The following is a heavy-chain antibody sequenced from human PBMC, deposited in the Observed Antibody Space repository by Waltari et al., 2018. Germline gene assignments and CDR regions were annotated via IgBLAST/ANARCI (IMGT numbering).Heavy chain of an antibody. V-gene: IGHV1-18*01. D-gene: IGHD3-22*01. J-gene: IGHJ3*02. CDR1: GYTFTSYG. CDR2: ISAYNGNT. Sequence: QVQLVQSGAEVKKPGASVKVSCKASGYTFTSYGISWVRQATGQGLEWMGWISAYNGNTNYAQKLQGRVTMTTDTSTSTAYMELRSLRSDDTAVYYCAREWDYYDSSGYYREGAFDIWGQGTMVTVSS. CDR3: AREWDYYDSSGYYREGAFDI.